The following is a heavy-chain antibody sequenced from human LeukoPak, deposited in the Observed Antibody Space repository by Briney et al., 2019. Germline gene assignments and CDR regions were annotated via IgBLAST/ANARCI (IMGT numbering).Heavy chain of an antibody. J-gene: IGHJ3*01. V-gene: IGHV3-7*01. Sequence: PGGSLRPSCAASAFTVSGHQMSSVRQAPGKGPGWVAKIIQDGSEEYYLDSVKGRFIISRDNGKNSLYLEMNSLRVEDTAVYYCARDWRQDNAFDLWGRGTMVTVSS. D-gene: IGHD2-15*01. CDR1: AFTVSGHQ. CDR2: IIQDGSEE. CDR3: ARDWRQDNAFDL.